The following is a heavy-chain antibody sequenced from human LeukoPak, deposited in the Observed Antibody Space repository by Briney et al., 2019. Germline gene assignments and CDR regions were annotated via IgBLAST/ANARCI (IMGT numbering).Heavy chain of an antibody. J-gene: IGHJ3*02. Sequence: PSQTLSLTCTVSGGSISSGGYYWSWIRQPPGKGLEWIGNIFHTGSTSYNPSLKSRVTISVDKSKIQFSLKLSSVTAADTAVYYCARGLIWTSTIFGVAQWDIWGQGTMVTVSS. CDR3: ARGLIWTSTIFGVAQWDI. D-gene: IGHD3-3*01. CDR1: GGSISSGGYY. CDR2: IFHTGST. V-gene: IGHV4-30-2*01.